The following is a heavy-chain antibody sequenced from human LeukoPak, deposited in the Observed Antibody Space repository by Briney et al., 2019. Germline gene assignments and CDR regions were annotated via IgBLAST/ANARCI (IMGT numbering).Heavy chain of an antibody. CDR1: GGSISSYY. CDR2: IYTSGST. Sequence: SETVSLTCSVSGGSISSYYWSWIPQPAGKGLEWIGRIYTSGSTNYNASLKSRVTMSVDTSKNQFSLKLSSVTAADTAVYYCARGSIKGTKYYFDYWGQGTLVTVSS. D-gene: IGHD2-8*01. J-gene: IGHJ4*02. CDR3: ARGSIKGTKYYFDY. V-gene: IGHV4-4*07.